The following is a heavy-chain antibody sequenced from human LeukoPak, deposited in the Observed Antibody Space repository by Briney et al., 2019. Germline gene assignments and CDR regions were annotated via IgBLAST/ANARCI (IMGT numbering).Heavy chain of an antibody. Sequence: GGSLRLSCAASGFTFSSYSMNWVRQAPGKGLEWVSYISSSSSTIYYADSVKGRFTISRDNAKNSLYLQMNSLRAEDTAVYYCARDAAYYYGSGSYWVDYWGQGTLVTVSS. V-gene: IGHV3-48*01. CDR1: GFTFSSYS. D-gene: IGHD3-10*01. CDR3: ARDAAYYYGSGSYWVDY. J-gene: IGHJ4*02. CDR2: ISSSSSTI.